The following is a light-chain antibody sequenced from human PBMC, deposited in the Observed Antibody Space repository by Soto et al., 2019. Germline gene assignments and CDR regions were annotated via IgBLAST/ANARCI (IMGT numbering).Light chain of an antibody. V-gene: IGKV1-39*01. J-gene: IGKJ2*01. CDR1: QTISTY. CDR2: DAS. CDR3: QQSHSTPYT. Sequence: DIQMTQSPSSLSASVGDRVTITCRASQTISTYLNWYQQKPGKAPRLLIYDASSLLSGVPSRFSGSGSGTDFTLTIASLQPEDFSTYYCQQSHSTPYTFGQGTKVEL.